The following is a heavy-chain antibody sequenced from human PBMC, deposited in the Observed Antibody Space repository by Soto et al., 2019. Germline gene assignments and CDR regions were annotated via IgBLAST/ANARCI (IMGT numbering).Heavy chain of an antibody. CDR1: GFSLSTSGMC. D-gene: IGHD6-6*01. CDR2: IDWDDDK. CDR3: ARTEIAARQLSHYYYGMDV. Sequence: SGPTLVNPTQTLTLTCTFSGFSLSTSGMCVSWIRQPPGKALEWLALIDWDDDKYYSTSLKTRLTISKDTSKNQVVLTMTNMDPVDTATYYCARTEIAARQLSHYYYGMDVWGQGNTVTVSS. V-gene: IGHV2-70*01. J-gene: IGHJ6*02.